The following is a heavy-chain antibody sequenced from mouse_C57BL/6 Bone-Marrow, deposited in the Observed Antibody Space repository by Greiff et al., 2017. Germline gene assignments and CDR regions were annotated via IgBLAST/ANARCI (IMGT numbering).Heavy chain of an antibody. CDR1: GFSLTSYG. Sequence: VKLQESGPGLVAPSQSLSITCTVSGFSLTSYGVDWVRQSPGKGLEWLGVIWGVGSTNYNSALKSRLSISKDNSKSQVFLKMNSLQTDDTAMYYCARTMVTTGGPLAYWGQGTLVTVSA. CDR2: IWGVGST. CDR3: ARTMVTTGGPLAY. D-gene: IGHD2-2*01. V-gene: IGHV2-6*01. J-gene: IGHJ3*01.